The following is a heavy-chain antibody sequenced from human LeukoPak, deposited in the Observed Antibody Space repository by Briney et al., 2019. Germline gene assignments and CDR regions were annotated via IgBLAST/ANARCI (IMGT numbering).Heavy chain of an antibody. CDR3: ARDGSGYAPRPHNWFDP. D-gene: IGHD5-12*01. CDR1: GGSISSYY. J-gene: IGHJ5*02. CDR2: IYYSGST. V-gene: IGHV4-59*01. Sequence: SETLSLTCTVSGGSISSYYWSWIRQPPGKGLEWIGYIYYSGSTNYNPSLKSRVTISVDTSKNQFSLKLSSVTAADTAVYYCARDGSGYAPRPHNWFDPWGQGTLVTVSS.